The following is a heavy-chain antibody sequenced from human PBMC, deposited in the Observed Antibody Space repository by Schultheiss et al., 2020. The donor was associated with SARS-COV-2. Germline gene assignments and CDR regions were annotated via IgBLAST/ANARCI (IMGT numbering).Heavy chain of an antibody. V-gene: IGHV3-33*05. D-gene: IGHD4-17*01. CDR1: GFTFSSYG. J-gene: IGHJ1*01. CDR3: AKERTTVSPEYFQH. Sequence: GGSLRLSCAASGFTFSSYGMHWVRQAPGKGLEWVAVISYDGSNKYYADSVKGRFTISRDNSKNTLYLQMNSLRAEDTAVYYCAKERTTVSPEYFQHWGQGTLVTVSS. CDR2: ISYDGSNK.